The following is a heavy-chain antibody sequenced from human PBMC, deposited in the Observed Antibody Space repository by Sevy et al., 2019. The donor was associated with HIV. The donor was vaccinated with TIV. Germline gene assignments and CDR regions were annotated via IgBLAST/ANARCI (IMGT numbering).Heavy chain of an antibody. CDR1: GFTLSVYE. CDR3: ARERLGGFHTSLDS. Sequence: GGSLRLSCTASGFTLSVYEMNWVRQAPGKGLEWIAYISSPPNDIYYAHSVRDRFTISRDNAKNSLYLQMNTLRAEDTAVYYCARERLGGFHTSLDSWGQGTLVTVSS. V-gene: IGHV3-48*03. J-gene: IGHJ4*02. D-gene: IGHD2-15*01. CDR2: ISSPPNDI.